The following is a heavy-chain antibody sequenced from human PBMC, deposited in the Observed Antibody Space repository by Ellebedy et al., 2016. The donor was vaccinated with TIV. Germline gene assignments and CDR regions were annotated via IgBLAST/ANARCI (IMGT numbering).Heavy chain of an antibody. CDR3: AAGLLSYGYDAFDI. CDR2: TSGDGSGK. Sequence: GGSLRLSXAASGFMFSDYGIHWVRQAPGKGLEWVALTSGDGSGKYYADSVKGRFTLSRDNSKNTLYLHMNSLRAEDTAVYYCAAGLLSYGYDAFDIWGQGTMVTVSS. J-gene: IGHJ3*02. CDR1: GFMFSDYG. V-gene: IGHV3-30*03. D-gene: IGHD5-18*01.